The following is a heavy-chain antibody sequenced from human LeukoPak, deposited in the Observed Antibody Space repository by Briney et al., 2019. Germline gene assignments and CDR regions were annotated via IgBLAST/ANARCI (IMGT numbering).Heavy chain of an antibody. J-gene: IGHJ3*01. CDR1: GFTFSTYW. D-gene: IGHD5-24*01. CDR3: VRGFDGYFGFDL. Sequence: GGSLRLSCAASGFTFSTYWMSWVRLAPGNALEWVANINQDGSETFYVDSVKGRFTIPRDNGKNSIFVQMDSLRAEDTAVYYCVRGFDGYFGFDLWGQGTMVTVSS. CDR2: INQDGSET. V-gene: IGHV3-7*03.